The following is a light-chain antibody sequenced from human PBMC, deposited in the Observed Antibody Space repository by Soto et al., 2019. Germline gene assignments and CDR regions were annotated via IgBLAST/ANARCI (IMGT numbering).Light chain of an antibody. Sequence: EIVLTQSPGTLSLSPGEGATLSCRTSQSVNSGFLAWYQKKPGQAPRLLLYGISSRAIGIPDRFSGSGSGTDFTLTSNSLEPDDFAVYYCQHYGDSVWTFGQGTKVEI. J-gene: IGKJ1*01. V-gene: IGKV3-20*01. CDR3: QHYGDSVWT. CDR1: QSVNSGF. CDR2: GIS.